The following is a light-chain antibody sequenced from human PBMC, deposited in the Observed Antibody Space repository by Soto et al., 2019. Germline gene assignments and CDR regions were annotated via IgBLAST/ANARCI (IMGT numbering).Light chain of an antibody. CDR3: CSYAGTTTVI. CDR1: SSNVGNYNF. J-gene: IGLJ2*01. Sequence: QSALTQPASVSGSPGQSITISCTGTSSNVGNYNFVSWYQYYPGKAPKLLIYESKKRPSGVSNRFSGSKSGNTASLTISGLQAEDEADYYCCSYAGTTTVIFGGGTKLTVL. CDR2: ESK. V-gene: IGLV2-23*01.